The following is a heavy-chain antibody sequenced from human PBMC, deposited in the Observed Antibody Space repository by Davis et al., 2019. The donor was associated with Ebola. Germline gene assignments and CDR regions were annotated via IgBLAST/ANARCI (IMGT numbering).Heavy chain of an antibody. CDR3: AGRWGDYFDY. D-gene: IGHD7-27*01. Sequence: GESLKISCAASGFTFNNHWMHWVRQAPGKGLVWVSRISSYGSLTSYADSVKGRFTISRDNANNTLFLQMSSLRAEDTAVYYCAGRWGDYFDYWGQGSLVTVSS. V-gene: IGHV3-74*01. CDR2: ISSYGSLT. CDR1: GFTFNNHW. J-gene: IGHJ4*02.